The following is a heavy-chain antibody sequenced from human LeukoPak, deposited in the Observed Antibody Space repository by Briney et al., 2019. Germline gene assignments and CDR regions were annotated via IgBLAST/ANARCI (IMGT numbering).Heavy chain of an antibody. CDR2: IYVDGST. D-gene: IGHD3-10*01. CDR3: ARAGSGSYSDAFDI. CDR1: GISVSSNY. J-gene: IGHJ3*02. Sequence: GGSLRLSCAASGISVSSNYMSWVRQAPGKGLQWVSVIYVDGSTYYADSVKGRITISRDNSRNTLYLQMNSLRAEDTAVYYCARAGSGSYSDAFDIWGQGTMVTVSS. V-gene: IGHV3-66*01.